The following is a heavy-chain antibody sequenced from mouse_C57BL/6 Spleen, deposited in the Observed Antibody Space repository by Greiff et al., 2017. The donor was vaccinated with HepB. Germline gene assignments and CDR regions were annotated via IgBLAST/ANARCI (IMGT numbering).Heavy chain of an antibody. CDR3: ARGAAQATSDYAMDY. CDR2: IYPGGGYT. Sequence: VQLQESGAELARPGTSVKMSCKASGYTFTNYWIGWAKQRPGHGLEWIGDIYPGGGYTNYNEKFKGKATLTADKSSSTAYMQFSSLTSEDSAIYYCARGAAQATSDYAMDYWGQGTSVTVSS. J-gene: IGHJ4*01. CDR1: GYTFTNYW. D-gene: IGHD3-2*02. V-gene: IGHV1-63*01.